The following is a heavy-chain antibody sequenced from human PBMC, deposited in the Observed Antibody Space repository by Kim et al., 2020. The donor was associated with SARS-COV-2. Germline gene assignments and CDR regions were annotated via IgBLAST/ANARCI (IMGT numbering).Heavy chain of an antibody. V-gene: IGHV4-30-2*04. J-gene: IGHJ4*02. CDR3: TRGSFSSGWMFDY. Sequence: NPALGRRVTISVDSSKNQFSLKLTSVTAADTALYYCTRGSFSSGWMFDYWGQGSLVTVSS. D-gene: IGHD6-25*01.